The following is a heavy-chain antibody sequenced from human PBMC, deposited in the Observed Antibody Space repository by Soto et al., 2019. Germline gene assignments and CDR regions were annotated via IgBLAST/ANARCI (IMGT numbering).Heavy chain of an antibody. CDR1: GYTFTSYG. Sequence: ASVKVSCKASGYTFTSYGISWVRQAPRQGLEWMGWISAYNGNTNYAQKLQGRVTMTTDTSTSTAYMELRSLRSDDTAVYYCARVGAATPLQPTDYWGQGTLVTVSS. J-gene: IGHJ4*02. D-gene: IGHD2-15*01. CDR2: ISAYNGNT. CDR3: ARVGAATPLQPTDY. V-gene: IGHV1-18*01.